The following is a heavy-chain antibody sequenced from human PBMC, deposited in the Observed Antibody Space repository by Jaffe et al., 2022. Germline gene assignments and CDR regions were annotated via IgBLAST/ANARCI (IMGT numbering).Heavy chain of an antibody. V-gene: IGHV4-59*01. CDR3: ARGGLYGSGSYPYYYYMDV. D-gene: IGHD3-10*01. CDR1: GGSISSYY. CDR2: IYYSGST. Sequence: QVQLQESGPGLVKPSETLSLTCTVSGGSISSYYWSWIRQPPGKGLEWIGYIYYSGSTNYNPSLKSRVTISVDTSKNQFSLKLSSVTAADTAVYYCARGGLYGSGSYPYYYYMDVWGKGTTVTVSS. J-gene: IGHJ6*03.